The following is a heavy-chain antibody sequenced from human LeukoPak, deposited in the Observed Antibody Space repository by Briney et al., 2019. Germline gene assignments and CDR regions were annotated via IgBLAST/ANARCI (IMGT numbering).Heavy chain of an antibody. CDR3: ARVTGHSSSWYKVNYYYYMDV. J-gene: IGHJ6*03. Sequence: SETLPLTCTVSGGSISSNNYYWGWIRQPPGKGLEWIGSIYYSGSTYYNPSLKSRVTISVDTSKNQFSLKLSSVTAADTAVYYCARVTGHSSSWYKVNYYYYMDVWGKGTTVTVSS. CDR1: GGSISSNNYY. D-gene: IGHD6-13*01. CDR2: IYYSGST. V-gene: IGHV4-39*01.